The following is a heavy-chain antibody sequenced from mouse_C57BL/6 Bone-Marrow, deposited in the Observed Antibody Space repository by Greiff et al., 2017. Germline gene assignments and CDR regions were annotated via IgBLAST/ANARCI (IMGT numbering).Heavy chain of an antibody. CDR1: GYTFTSYT. V-gene: IGHV1-4*01. D-gene: IGHD4-1*01. Sequence: QVQLQQSGAELARPGASVKMSCKASGYTFTSYTMHWVKQRPGQGLEWIGYINPSSGYTKYNQKFKDKATLTADKSSSTAYMQRSSLTSEDSAVYYCATNWGFDYWGQGTTLTVSS. CDR3: ATNWGFDY. J-gene: IGHJ2*01. CDR2: INPSSGYT.